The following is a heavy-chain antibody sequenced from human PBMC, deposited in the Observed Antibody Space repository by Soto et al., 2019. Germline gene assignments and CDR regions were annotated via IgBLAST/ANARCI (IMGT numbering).Heavy chain of an antibody. CDR2: INSGSTSV. CDR1: GFSFSISA. J-gene: IGHJ4*02. Sequence: DVQLVESGGGLVKPGGSLRLSCEVSGFSFSISAMNWVRQAPGKGLEWVSSINSGSTSVRYADSVKGRFTISRDNANNSLSLHMHSLRVQDTAVYYCARGGGSLHYWGQGTLVTVSS. CDR3: ARGGGSLHY. V-gene: IGHV3-21*02. D-gene: IGHD1-26*01.